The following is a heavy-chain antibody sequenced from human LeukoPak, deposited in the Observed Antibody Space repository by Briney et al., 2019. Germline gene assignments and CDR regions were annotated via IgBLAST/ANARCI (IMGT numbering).Heavy chain of an antibody. CDR1: GYTFTGYY. CDR2: INPNSGGT. Sequence: ASVKVSCKASGYTFTGYYIHWVRQAPGQGLEWMGWINPNSGGTNYAQKLQGRVTMTTDTSTSTAYMELRSLRSDDTAVYYCARDGTAMVLYYDYWGQGTLATVSS. D-gene: IGHD5-18*01. J-gene: IGHJ4*02. V-gene: IGHV1-2*02. CDR3: ARDGTAMVLYYDY.